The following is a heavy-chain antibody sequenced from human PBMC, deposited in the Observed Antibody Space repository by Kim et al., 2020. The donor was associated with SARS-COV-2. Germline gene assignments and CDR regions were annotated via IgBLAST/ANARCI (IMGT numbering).Heavy chain of an antibody. CDR3: PRRLTLDAFDV. V-gene: IGHV4-39*01. D-gene: IGHD2-21*02. CDR2: ISIGGRN. CDR1: GDSISKFSYY. Sequence: SETLSLTCSVSGDSISKFSYYWGWIRQPPGKGLEWIGTISIGGRNDYCPSLLNRVTSSVDRWRNQISLRLFSVSAADTQFYYCPRRLTLDAFDVWGK. J-gene: IGHJ3*01.